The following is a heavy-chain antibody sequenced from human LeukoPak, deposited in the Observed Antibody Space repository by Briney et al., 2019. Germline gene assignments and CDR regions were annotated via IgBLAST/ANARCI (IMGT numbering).Heavy chain of an antibody. CDR2: IYYSGST. J-gene: IGHJ4*02. CDR3: ARAGYSSSWYLGFDY. CDR1: GGSISSYY. D-gene: IGHD6-13*01. V-gene: IGHV4-59*01. Sequence: SQTLSLTCTVSGGSISSYYWSWIRQPPGKGLEWIGYIYYSGSTNYNPSLKSRVTISVDTSKNQFSLKLSSVTAADTAVYYCARAGYSSSWYLGFDYWGQGTLVTVSS.